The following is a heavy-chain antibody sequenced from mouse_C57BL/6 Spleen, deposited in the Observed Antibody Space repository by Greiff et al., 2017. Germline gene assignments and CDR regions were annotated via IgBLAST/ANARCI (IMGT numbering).Heavy chain of an antibody. Sequence: QVQLKESGPGLVAPSQSLSITCTVSGFSLTSYAISWVRQPPGKGLEWLGVIWTGGGTNNNSALRSRLSISKENSKRQVILKMSRLQTDDTARYCGSRGEGYSKKIYFDYWGQGTTLTVSS. CDR1: GFSLTSYA. CDR3: SRGEGYSKKIYFDY. J-gene: IGHJ2*01. CDR2: IWTGGGT. V-gene: IGHV2-9-1*01. D-gene: IGHD2-5*01.